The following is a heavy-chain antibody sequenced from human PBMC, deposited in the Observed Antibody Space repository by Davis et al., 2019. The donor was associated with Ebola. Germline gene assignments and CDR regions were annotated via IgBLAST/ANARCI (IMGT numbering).Heavy chain of an antibody. CDR1: GFTFSSYW. Sequence: GESLKISCAASGFTFSSYWMSWVRQGPGKGLEWVANIKQDGSEKYYVDSVKGRFTISRDNVKNTLYLQMNSLRAEDTAVYYCARWERTAMVQGVIFREGYYGMDVWGQGTTVTVSS. CDR3: ARWERTAMVQGVIFREGYYGMDV. D-gene: IGHD3-10*01. J-gene: IGHJ6*02. CDR2: IKQDGSEK. V-gene: IGHV3-7*01.